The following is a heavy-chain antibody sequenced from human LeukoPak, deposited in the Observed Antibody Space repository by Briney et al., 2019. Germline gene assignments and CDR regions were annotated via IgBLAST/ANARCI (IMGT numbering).Heavy chain of an antibody. CDR1: GGSISSGGYY. J-gene: IGHJ4*02. D-gene: IGHD3-3*01. CDR3: ARVDYDFWSGYYYFDY. CDR2: IYYSGST. V-gene: IGHV4-31*03. Sequence: PSETLSLTCTVSGGSISSGGYYWSWIRQHPGKGLEWIGYIYYSGSTYYNPSLKSRVTISVDTSKNQFSLKLSSVTAAGTAVYYCARVDYDFWSGYYYFDYWGQGTLVTVSS.